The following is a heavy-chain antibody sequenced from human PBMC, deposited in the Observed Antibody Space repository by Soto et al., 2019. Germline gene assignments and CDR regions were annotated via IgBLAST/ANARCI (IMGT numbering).Heavy chain of an antibody. J-gene: IGHJ6*02. CDR1: GFTFSTYT. CDR3: ARGPEKHNKDYYSFYGVDV. V-gene: IGHV3-21*01. CDR2: ISSSGSHM. Sequence: GWSLRLSCEASGFTFSTYTVNWVRQSPGKGLEWLSSISSSGSHMYYSDSAKGRFTISRDNARNSLFLQMHNLRDEDTAVYYWARGPEKHNKDYYSFYGVDVWGQGNTVTVFS. D-gene: IGHD2-21*02.